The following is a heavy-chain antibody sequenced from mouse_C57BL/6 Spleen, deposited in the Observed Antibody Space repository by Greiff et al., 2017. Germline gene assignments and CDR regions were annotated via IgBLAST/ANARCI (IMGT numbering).Heavy chain of an antibody. V-gene: IGHV1-82*01. D-gene: IGHD2-4*01. CDR3: ARSGNVLDYGAFDY. CDR1: GYAFSSSW. CDR2: IYPGDGDT. Sequence: QVQLKESGPELVKPGASVKISCKASGYAFSSSWMNWVKQRPGKGLEWIGRIYPGDGDTNYNGKFKGKATLTADKSSSTAYMQLSSLTSEDSAVYFCARSGNVLDYGAFDYWGQGTTLTVSS. J-gene: IGHJ2*01.